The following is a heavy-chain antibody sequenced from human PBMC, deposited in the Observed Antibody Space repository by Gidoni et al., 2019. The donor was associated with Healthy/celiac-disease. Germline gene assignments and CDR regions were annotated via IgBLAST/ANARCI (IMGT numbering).Heavy chain of an antibody. CDR2: ISYDGSNK. D-gene: IGHD3-22*01. Sequence: GSLRLSCAASGFTFSSYGMHWVRQAPGKGLAWVAVISYDGSNKYYADSVKGRFTISRDNSKNTLYLQMNSLRAEDTAVYYCAKDRSLLPDDAFDIWGQGTMARLF. J-gene: IGHJ3*02. CDR1: GFTFSSYG. CDR3: AKDRSLLPDDAFDI. V-gene: IGHV3-30*18.